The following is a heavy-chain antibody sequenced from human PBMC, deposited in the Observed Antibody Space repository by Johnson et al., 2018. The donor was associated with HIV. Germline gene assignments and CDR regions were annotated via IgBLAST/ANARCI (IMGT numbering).Heavy chain of an antibody. D-gene: IGHD3-22*01. J-gene: IGHJ3*02. V-gene: IGHV3-43D*03. CDR3: ASSLHYYDSSGYRGAFDI. Sequence: EVQLVESGGVVVQPGGSLRLSCAASGFTFDDYAMHWVRQAPGKGLEWVSLISWDGGSTYYADSVKGRFPISRDNSKNSLYLQMNSLRAEDTALYYCASSLHYYDSSGYRGAFDIWGQGTMVTVSS. CDR1: GFTFDDYA. CDR2: ISWDGGST.